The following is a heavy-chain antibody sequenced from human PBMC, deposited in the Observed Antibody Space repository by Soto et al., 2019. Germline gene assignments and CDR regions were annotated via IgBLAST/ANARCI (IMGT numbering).Heavy chain of an antibody. CDR3: ARAVVSLRLCSTASCYLAA. CDR2: ISGYNGDI. D-gene: IGHD2-2*01. J-gene: IGHJ5*02. Sequence: QAQMVQSGAEVKKPGASVKVSYRTSGYTFTTYGVTWVRQAPGQDLEWMGWISGYNGDITYAERLQGRLTMTTDTSTSTAYMEPMSPRPEDTALYYCARAVVSLRLCSTASCYLAAWCQGNLVTVSS. V-gene: IGHV1-18*01. CDR1: GYTFTTYG.